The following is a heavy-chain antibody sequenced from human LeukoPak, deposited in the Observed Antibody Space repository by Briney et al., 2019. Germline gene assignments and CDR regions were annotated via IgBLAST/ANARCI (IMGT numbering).Heavy chain of an antibody. V-gene: IGHV3-74*01. CDR3: IRDWRNLAFDH. D-gene: IGHD3-3*01. J-gene: IGHJ4*01. CDR1: RFTFSNFW. Sequence: GGSLRLSCVESRFTFSNFWMHWVRQAPGKGLVWVSRIRSDGSTTNYADSVKGRFTISRDNAKNTLYLQMNSLRAEDTAVYYCIRDWRNLAFDHWGHGTLVTVSS. CDR2: IRSDGSTT.